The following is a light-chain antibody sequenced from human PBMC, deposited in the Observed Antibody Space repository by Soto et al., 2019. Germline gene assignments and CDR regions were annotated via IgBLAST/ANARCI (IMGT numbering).Light chain of an antibody. J-gene: IGKJ2*01. CDR2: GAS. CDR1: QSVSSSY. Sequence: PGERATLSCRASQSVSSSYLAWYQQKPGQAPRLLIYGASSRATGIPDRFSGSGSGTDFTLTISRLEPEDFAVYYCQQYGSSPPMYTFGQGTKLEIK. V-gene: IGKV3-20*01. CDR3: QQYGSSPPMYT.